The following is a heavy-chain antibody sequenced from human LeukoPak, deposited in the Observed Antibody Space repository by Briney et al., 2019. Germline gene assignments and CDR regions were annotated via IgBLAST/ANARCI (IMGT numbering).Heavy chain of an antibody. J-gene: IGHJ4*02. CDR3: ARHGGTRITLIQVYYFDY. CDR1: GGSISSYY. CDR2: IYTSGST. D-gene: IGHD4-11*01. V-gene: IGHV4-4*07. Sequence: SETLSLTCTVSGGSISSYYWSWIRQPAGKGLEWIGRIYTSGSTNYNPSLKSRVTMSVDTSKNQFSLKLSSVTAADTAVYYCARHGGTRITLIQVYYFDYWGQGTLVTVSS.